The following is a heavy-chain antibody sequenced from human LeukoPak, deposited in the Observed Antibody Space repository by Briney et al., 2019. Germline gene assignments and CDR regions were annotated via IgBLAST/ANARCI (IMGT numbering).Heavy chain of an antibody. D-gene: IGHD1-26*01. J-gene: IGHJ4*02. CDR3: AREGPLGATTFDY. CDR1: GFTFSSYA. CDR2: ISYDGSNK. Sequence: GGSLRLSCAASGFTFSSYAMPWVRQAPGKGLEWVAVISYDGSNKYYADSVKGRFTISRDNSKNTLYLQMNSLRAEDTAVYYCAREGPLGATTFDYWGQGTLVTVSS. V-gene: IGHV3-30-3*01.